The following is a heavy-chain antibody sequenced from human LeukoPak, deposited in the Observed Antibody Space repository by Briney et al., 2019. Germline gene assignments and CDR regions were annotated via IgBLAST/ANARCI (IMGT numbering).Heavy chain of an antibody. CDR1: GFTFSSYE. CDR2: ISSSGSSI. J-gene: IGHJ4*02. V-gene: IGHV3-48*03. CDR3: ARGGSGVVAAALLFFY. D-gene: IGHD2-15*01. Sequence: PGGSLRLSCAASGFTFSSYEMNWVRQAPGEGLEWVSYISSSGSSIYYADSVKGRFTISRDNAKNSLYLQMNSLRAEDTAVYYCARGGSGVVAAALLFFYWGQGTLVTVSS.